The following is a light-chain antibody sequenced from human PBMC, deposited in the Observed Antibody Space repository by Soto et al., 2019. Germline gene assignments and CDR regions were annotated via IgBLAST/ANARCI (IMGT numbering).Light chain of an antibody. Sequence: DIVLTQSPDSLAVSLGERATINCRSSQSVLYSPDNKNYLAWYEQKPGQPPKLLIYWASTRDSGVPDRFSGSGSGTDFTLTISSLQTEDVAVYYCQQYYSIPRTFGQGTKVEIK. CDR1: QSVLYSPDNKNY. V-gene: IGKV4-1*01. CDR3: QQYYSIPRT. CDR2: WAS. J-gene: IGKJ1*01.